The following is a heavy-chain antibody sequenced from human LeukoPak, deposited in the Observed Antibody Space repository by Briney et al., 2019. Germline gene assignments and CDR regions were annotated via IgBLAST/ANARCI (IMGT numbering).Heavy chain of an antibody. CDR1: GGSISSSSYY. Sequence: PSETLSLTCTVSGGSISSSSYYWGWIRQPPGKGLEWIGSIYYSGSTYYNPSLKSRVTISVDTSKNQFSLKLSSVTAADTAVYYCARAESPRGYSSYYYYGMDVWGQGTTVIVSS. CDR2: IYYSGST. CDR3: ARAESPRGYSSYYYYGMDV. J-gene: IGHJ6*02. D-gene: IGHD5-18*01. V-gene: IGHV4-39*07.